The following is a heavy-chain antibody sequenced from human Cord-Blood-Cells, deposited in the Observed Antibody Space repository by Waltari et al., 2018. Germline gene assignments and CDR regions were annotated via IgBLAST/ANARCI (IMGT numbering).Heavy chain of an antibody. CDR3: ARGVWDYWYFDL. J-gene: IGHJ2*01. CDR2: MNTNSGNT. V-gene: IGHV1-8*03. Sequence: QVQLVQSGAEVTKPGASVKVSCKAFGNTFTSNDVTWLRQATGQGLEWMGWMNTNSGNTGYAQKFHGRVTITRNTAISTAYMGRSSLRSEDTAVYYCARGVWDYWYFDLWGRGTLVTVSS. CDR1: GNTFTSND. D-gene: IGHD1-26*01.